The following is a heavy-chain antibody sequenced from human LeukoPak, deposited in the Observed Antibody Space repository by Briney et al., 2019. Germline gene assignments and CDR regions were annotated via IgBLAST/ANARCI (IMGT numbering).Heavy chain of an antibody. J-gene: IGHJ4*02. CDR3: ARGTMVRGVPLRW. D-gene: IGHD3-10*01. V-gene: IGHV4-34*01. Sequence: SETLTLTCAVYGGSFSGYYWSWIRQPPGKGLEWIGEINHSGSTNYNPSLKSRVTISVDTSKNQFSLKLSSVTAADTAVYYCARGTMVRGVPLRWWGQGTLVTVSS. CDR1: GGSFSGYY. CDR2: INHSGST.